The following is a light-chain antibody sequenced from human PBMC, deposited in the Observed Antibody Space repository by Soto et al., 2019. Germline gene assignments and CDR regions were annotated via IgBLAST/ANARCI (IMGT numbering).Light chain of an antibody. CDR3: LLAYSGARI. CDR1: TGSVTSSHF. J-gene: IGLJ2*01. CDR2: NTS. Sequence: QAVVTQEPSLTVSPGGTVTLTCGSSTGSVTSSHFPYWIQQKPGQAPRTMICNTSNKQSWTPARFSGSLLGGKAALTLSGAQPEEEAEYYCLLAYSGARIFGGGTKLTVL. V-gene: IGLV7-46*01.